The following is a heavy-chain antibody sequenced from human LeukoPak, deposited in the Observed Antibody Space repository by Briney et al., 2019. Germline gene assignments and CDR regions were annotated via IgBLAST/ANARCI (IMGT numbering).Heavy chain of an antibody. J-gene: IGHJ5*02. CDR3: ARDGGITMVRGPWFDP. CDR1: SGFISSYY. CDR2: IYYTGST. V-gene: IGHV4-59*01. Sequence: PSETLSLTCSVSSGFISSYYWTWIRQSPGKGLEWIGYIYYTGSTSYNPSLQSRVTISVDTSKNQFSLRLNSVTAADTAVYYCARDGGITMVRGPWFDPWGQGTLVTVSS. D-gene: IGHD3-10*01.